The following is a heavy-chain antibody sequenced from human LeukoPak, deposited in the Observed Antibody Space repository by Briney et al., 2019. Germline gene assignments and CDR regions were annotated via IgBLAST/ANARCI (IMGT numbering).Heavy chain of an antibody. J-gene: IGHJ4*02. CDR1: GYSISSGYY. CDR2: INHSGST. Sequence: SETLSLTCIVSGYSISSGYYWSWIRQPPGKGLEWIGEINHSGSTNYNPSLKSRVTISVDTSKNQFSLKLSSVAAADTAVYYCASSIAVAGYIFDYWGQGTLVTVSS. CDR3: ASSIAVAGYIFDY. D-gene: IGHD6-19*01. V-gene: IGHV4-38-2*02.